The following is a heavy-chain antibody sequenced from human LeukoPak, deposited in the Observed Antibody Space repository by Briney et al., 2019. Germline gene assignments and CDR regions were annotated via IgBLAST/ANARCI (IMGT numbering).Heavy chain of an antibody. Sequence: SETLSLTCTVSGGSISSGSYYWSWIRQPAGKGLEWIGRIYTSGSTNYNPSLKSRVTISVDKSKNQFSLKLSSVTAADTAVYYCARGRFVDVWELLRDDAFDIWGQGTMVTVSS. V-gene: IGHV4-61*02. CDR1: GGSISSGSYY. CDR2: IYTSGST. CDR3: ARGRFVDVWELLRDDAFDI. J-gene: IGHJ3*02. D-gene: IGHD1-26*01.